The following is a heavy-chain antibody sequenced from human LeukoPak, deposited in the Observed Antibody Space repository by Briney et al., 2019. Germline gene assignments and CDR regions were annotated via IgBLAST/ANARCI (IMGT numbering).Heavy chain of an antibody. J-gene: IGHJ5*02. CDR2: ITSSGSTI. CDR3: ARAGYCSGGSCIRSFDP. Sequence: GGSLRLSCAASGFTFSSYSMNWVRQAPGKGLEWVSYITSSGSTIYSADSVKGRFTISRDNAKNSLSLQMNSLRAEDTAVYYCARAGYCSGGSCIRSFDPWGQGTLVTVSS. D-gene: IGHD2-15*01. V-gene: IGHV3-48*01. CDR1: GFTFSSYS.